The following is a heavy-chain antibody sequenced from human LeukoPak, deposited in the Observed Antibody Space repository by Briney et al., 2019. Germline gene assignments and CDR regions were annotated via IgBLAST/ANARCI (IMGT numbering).Heavy chain of an antibody. CDR2: IIPIFGTA. Sequence: GASVKVSCKASGGTFSSYAISWVRQAPGQGLEWMGRIIPIFGTANYAQKFQGRVTITTDESTSTAYMELSSLRSDDTAVYYCARDRSGYSLFDYWGQGTLVTVSS. CDR3: ARDRSGYSLFDY. D-gene: IGHD3-22*01. J-gene: IGHJ4*02. CDR1: GGTFSSYA. V-gene: IGHV1-69*05.